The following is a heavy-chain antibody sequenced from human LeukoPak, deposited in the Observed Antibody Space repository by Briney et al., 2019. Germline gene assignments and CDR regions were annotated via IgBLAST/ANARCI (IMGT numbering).Heavy chain of an antibody. D-gene: IGHD3-16*01. V-gene: IGHV3-11*03. Sequence: PGGSLRLSCAVSGLTYSAQYMSWIRQAPGKGLEWISYISNSGSYTNSADSVRGRFTTSRDNAENSLFLQMNTLRPEDTAVYYSARAIGRGPGGHFDYWGQGTLVTVSS. J-gene: IGHJ4*02. CDR2: ISNSGSYT. CDR3: ARAIGRGPGGHFDY. CDR1: GLTYSAQY.